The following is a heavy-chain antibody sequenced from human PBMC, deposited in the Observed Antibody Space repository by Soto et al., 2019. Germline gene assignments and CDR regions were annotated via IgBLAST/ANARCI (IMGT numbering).Heavy chain of an antibody. Sequence: PGGSLRLSCAASGFTFSSYWMSWVRQAPGKGLEWVANIKQDGSEKYYVDSVKGRVTITRDTSASTAYMELSSLRSEDTAVYYCARDYAWWYPDSEFYYMDVWGKGTTVTVSS. V-gene: IGHV3-7*01. CDR1: GFTFSSYW. CDR2: IKQDGSEK. CDR3: ARDYAWWYPDSEFYYMDV. J-gene: IGHJ6*03. D-gene: IGHD2-15*01.